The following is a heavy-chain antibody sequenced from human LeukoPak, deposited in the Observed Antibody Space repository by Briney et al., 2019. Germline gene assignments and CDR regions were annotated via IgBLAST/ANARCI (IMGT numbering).Heavy chain of an antibody. J-gene: IGHJ4*02. CDR1: GYSFTSYW. V-gene: IGHV5-51*01. D-gene: IGHD3-10*01. Sequence: GESLKISCEGSGYSFTSYWIAWVRQMPGKGLEWMGIIYSGDSDTRYSPSFQGQVTISADRSISTAYLQWSSLKAADTAMYYCARRDYGSGSYYFDYWGQGTLVTVSS. CDR2: IYSGDSDT. CDR3: ARRDYGSGSYYFDY.